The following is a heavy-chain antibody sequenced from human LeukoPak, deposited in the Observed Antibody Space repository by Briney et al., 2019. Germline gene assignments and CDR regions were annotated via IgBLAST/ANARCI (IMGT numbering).Heavy chain of an antibody. J-gene: IGHJ5*02. CDR3: VTPWFDP. CDR2: IRYDGSNK. V-gene: IGHV3-30*02. CDR1: GFTFSTYG. Sequence: PGGSLRLSCAAPGFTFSTYGMHWVRQTPGKGLEWVAFIRYDGSNKYFADSVKGRFTISRDNSKNTLYLQMNSLRSEDTAVYYCVTPWFDPWGQGTLVTVSS.